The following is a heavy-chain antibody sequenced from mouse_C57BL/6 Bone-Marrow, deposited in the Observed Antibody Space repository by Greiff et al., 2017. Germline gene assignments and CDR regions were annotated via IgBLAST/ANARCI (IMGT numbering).Heavy chain of an antibody. CDR3: AREQYGSSYWYFDV. D-gene: IGHD1-1*01. Sequence: EVMLVESEGGLVQPGSSMKLSCTASGFTFSDYYMAWVRQVPEKGLEWVANINYDGSSTYYLDSLKSRFIISRDNAKNILYLQMSSLKSEDTATYYCAREQYGSSYWYFDVWGTGTTVTVSS. CDR1: GFTFSDYY. CDR2: INYDGSST. J-gene: IGHJ1*03. V-gene: IGHV5-16*01.